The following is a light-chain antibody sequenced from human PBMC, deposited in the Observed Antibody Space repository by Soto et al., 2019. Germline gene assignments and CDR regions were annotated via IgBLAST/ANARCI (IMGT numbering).Light chain of an antibody. Sequence: SVLTQPASVSGSPGQSITISCPGTSSDVGGYNYVSWYQQHPGKAPKLMIYDVTNRPSGVSNRFSGSKSGNTASLTISGLHAEDEADYYCSSYTSSSTYVFGTGTKLTVL. CDR3: SSYTSSSTYV. CDR2: DVT. CDR1: SSDVGGYNY. V-gene: IGLV2-14*01. J-gene: IGLJ1*01.